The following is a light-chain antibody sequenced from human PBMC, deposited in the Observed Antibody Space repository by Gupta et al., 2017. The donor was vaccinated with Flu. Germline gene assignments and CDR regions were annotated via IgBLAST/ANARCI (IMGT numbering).Light chain of an antibody. V-gene: IGLV3-25*02. CDR1: ALPKQY. J-gene: IGLJ1*01. CDR2: KDI. Sequence: SYERTLQPSASATPGQTSRITCSRDALPKQYAHWYQQKPGQAPVVVIYKDIERPSGIPARFSASSSGTTLTFTISGVEEDDEADYYCPSADSSGSYVFGTGTKATVL. CDR3: PSADSSGSYV.